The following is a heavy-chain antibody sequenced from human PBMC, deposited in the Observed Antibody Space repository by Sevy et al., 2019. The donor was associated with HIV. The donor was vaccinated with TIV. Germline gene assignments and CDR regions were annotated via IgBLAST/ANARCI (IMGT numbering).Heavy chain of an antibody. D-gene: IGHD3-16*01. Sequence: ASVKVSCKASGYTFSGYYLHWVRQAPGQWLEWMGWINPNSGGTNYAQEFQGRVTMTWDTSISTAYMELSWLRSDDTAGYYCAREGGYTYARSYMAVWGKGTMVTVSS. CDR3: AREGGYTYARSYMAV. CDR2: INPNSGGT. V-gene: IGHV1-2*02. J-gene: IGHJ6*03. CDR1: GYTFSGYY.